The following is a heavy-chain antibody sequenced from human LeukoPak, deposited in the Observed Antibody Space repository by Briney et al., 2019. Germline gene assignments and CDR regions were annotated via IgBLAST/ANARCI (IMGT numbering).Heavy chain of an antibody. CDR3: ASGTTVTGYYFDY. CDR1: GYTFTSYD. D-gene: IGHD4-11*01. V-gene: IGHV1-8*03. Sequence: ASVKVSCXASGYTFTSYDINWVRQATGQGLEWMGWMNPNSGNTGYAQKFQGRVTITADESTSTAYMELSSLRSEDTAVYYCASGTTVTGYYFDYWGQGTLVTVSS. J-gene: IGHJ4*02. CDR2: MNPNSGNT.